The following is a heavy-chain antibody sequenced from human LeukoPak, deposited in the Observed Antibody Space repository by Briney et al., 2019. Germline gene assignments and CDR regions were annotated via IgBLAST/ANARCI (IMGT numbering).Heavy chain of an antibody. CDR3: ARDNRHFDY. D-gene: IGHD1-14*01. V-gene: IGHV3-48*01. J-gene: IGHJ4*02. Sequence: PGGSLRLSCAASGFTFSAYAMNWVRQAPGKGLEWVSYISSSSSTIYYADSVKGRFTISRDNAKNSLYLQMNSLRAEDTAVYYCARDNRHFDYWGQGTLVTVSS. CDR2: ISSSSSTI. CDR1: GFTFSAYA.